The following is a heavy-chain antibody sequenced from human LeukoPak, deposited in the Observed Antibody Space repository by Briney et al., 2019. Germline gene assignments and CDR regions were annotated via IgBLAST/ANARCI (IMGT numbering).Heavy chain of an antibody. CDR2: ISGSGGSS. Sequence: PGGSLRLSCAASGFTFSSYSMNWVRQAPGKGLEWVSAISGSGGSSYYADSVKGRFTISRHNFKNTLYLQMNSLRADDTAVYYCAKGGISPWGMDVWGQGTTVTVSS. V-gene: IGHV3-23*01. CDR1: GFTFSSYS. J-gene: IGHJ6*02. CDR3: AKGGISPWGMDV.